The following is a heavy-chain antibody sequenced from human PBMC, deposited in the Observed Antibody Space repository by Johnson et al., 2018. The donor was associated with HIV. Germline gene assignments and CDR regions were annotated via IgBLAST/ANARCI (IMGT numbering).Heavy chain of an antibody. J-gene: IGHJ3*02. CDR3: ARAVCSGGRCYSHDAFDI. CDR2: IGTAGDT. Sequence: VQLVESGGGLVQPRGSLRLSCAASGFTFSSYDMHWVRQATGKGLEWVSTIGTAGDTYYPGSVKGRFTVSREDAKNSLYLQMNSLRAGDTALYYCARAVCSGGRCYSHDAFDIWGQGTMVTVSS. CDR1: GFTFSSYD. V-gene: IGHV3-13*01. D-gene: IGHD2-15*01.